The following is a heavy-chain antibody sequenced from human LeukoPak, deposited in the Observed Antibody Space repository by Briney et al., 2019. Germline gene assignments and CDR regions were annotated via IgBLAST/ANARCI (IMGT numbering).Heavy chain of an antibody. CDR3: ARSYGLGNYFDY. CDR1: GGAISIYY. J-gene: IGHJ4*02. D-gene: IGHD3-10*01. Sequence: PSETLSLTCTVSGGAISIYYWSWIRQPPGKGLEWIGYIYYSGSAKYTPSLKSRVTISVDTSKNQFSLKLSSVTAADTAVYYCARSYGLGNYFDYWGQGTLVTVSS. V-gene: IGHV4-59*01. CDR2: IYYSGSA.